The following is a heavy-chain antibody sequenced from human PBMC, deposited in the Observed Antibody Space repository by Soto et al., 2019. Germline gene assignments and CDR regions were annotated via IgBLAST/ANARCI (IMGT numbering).Heavy chain of an antibody. J-gene: IGHJ1*01. CDR2: IYYSGST. CDR1: GGSISGYY. CDR3: ARDREF. V-gene: IGHV4-59*01. Sequence: PSETLSLTCSVSGGSISGYYWSWIRQPPGKGLEWIGYIYYSGSTNYNPSLKSRVTISVDTSKNQFSLKLSSVTAADTAVYYCARDREFWAQRILVTVSS. D-gene: IGHD3-10*01.